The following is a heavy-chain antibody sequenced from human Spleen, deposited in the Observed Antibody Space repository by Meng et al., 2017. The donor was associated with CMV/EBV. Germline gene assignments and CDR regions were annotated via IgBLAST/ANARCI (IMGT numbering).Heavy chain of an antibody. Sequence: EVQLVESGGGLVKPGGSLRLACAASGFTFSSYSMNWVRQAPGKGLEWVSSISSSSYIYYADSVKGRFTISRDNAKNSLYLQMNSLRAEDTAVYYCARKYSGSYYGDYFDYWGPGTMVTVSA. J-gene: IGHJ4*02. V-gene: IGHV3-21*01. CDR1: GFTFSSYS. CDR3: ARKYSGSYYGDYFDY. CDR2: ISSSSYI. D-gene: IGHD1-26*01.